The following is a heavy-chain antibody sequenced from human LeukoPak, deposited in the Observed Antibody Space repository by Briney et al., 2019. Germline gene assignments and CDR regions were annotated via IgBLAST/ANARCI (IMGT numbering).Heavy chain of an antibody. CDR1: GFTFSRYS. Sequence: GGSLRLSCAASGFTFSRYSMNWVRQAPGKGLEWVSSISSSSSYIYYADSVKGRFTISRDNAKNSLYLQMNSLRAEDTAVYYCATYLVVPAAAPWGQGTLVTVSS. CDR3: ATYLVVPAAAP. CDR2: ISSSSSYI. V-gene: IGHV3-21*01. D-gene: IGHD2-2*01. J-gene: IGHJ5*02.